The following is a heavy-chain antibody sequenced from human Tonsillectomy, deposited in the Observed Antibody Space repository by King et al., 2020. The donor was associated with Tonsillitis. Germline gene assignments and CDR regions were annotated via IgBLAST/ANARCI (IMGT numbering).Heavy chain of an antibody. Sequence: VQLVESGGGLVQPGGSLRLSCAASGFTVSRNYMSWVRQAPGKGLEWVSVIYGDGSTYYADSVKGRFIISRDNSKNTLFLQMNSLGAEDTALYYCARESMVRGVTAYFYYYYMDVWGKGTTVTVSS. CDR1: GFTVSRNY. CDR2: IYGDGST. CDR3: ARESMVRGVTAYFYYYYMDV. J-gene: IGHJ6*03. D-gene: IGHD3-10*01. V-gene: IGHV3-66*01.